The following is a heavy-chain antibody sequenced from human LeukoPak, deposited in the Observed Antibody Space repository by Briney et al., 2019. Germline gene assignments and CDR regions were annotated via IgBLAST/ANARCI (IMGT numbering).Heavy chain of an antibody. CDR2: ISSSSSYI. CDR3: ARESSINYYDSSTLDY. CDR1: GFTVSSKY. D-gene: IGHD3-22*01. V-gene: IGHV3-21*01. Sequence: GGSLRLSCAASGFTVSSKYMSWVRQAPGKGLEWVSSISSSSSYIYYADSVKGRFTISRDNAKNSLYLQMNSLRAEDTAVYYCARESSINYYDSSTLDYWGQGTLVTVSS. J-gene: IGHJ4*02.